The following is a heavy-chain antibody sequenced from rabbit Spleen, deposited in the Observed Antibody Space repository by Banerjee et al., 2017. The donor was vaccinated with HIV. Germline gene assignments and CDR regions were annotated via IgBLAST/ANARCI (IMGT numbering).Heavy chain of an antibody. CDR3: AREDYGMDL. CDR1: RFSFSSSYY. J-gene: IGHJ6*01. CDR2: IYGGSFGNT. V-gene: IGHV1S40*01. Sequence: QSLEESGGDLVKPGASLTLTCTASRFSFSSSYYMCWVRQAPGKGLEWVACIYGGSFGNTYYANWVNGRFTISKTSSTTVTLQMTSLTAADTATYFCAREDYGMDLWGPGTLVTVS.